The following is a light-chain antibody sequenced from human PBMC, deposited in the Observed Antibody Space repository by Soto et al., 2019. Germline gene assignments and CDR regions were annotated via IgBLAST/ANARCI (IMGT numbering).Light chain of an antibody. Sequence: QSALTQPPSASGSPGQSVTISCTGTSNDIGRYNYVSWYQQYPGKAPKLMIYEVTKRPSGVPDRFSGSKSGNTASLTVSGLQAEDEADYYCSSYGGSKIVFGGGTKVTVL. CDR2: EVT. CDR1: SNDIGRYNY. CDR3: SSYGGSKIV. J-gene: IGLJ3*02. V-gene: IGLV2-8*01.